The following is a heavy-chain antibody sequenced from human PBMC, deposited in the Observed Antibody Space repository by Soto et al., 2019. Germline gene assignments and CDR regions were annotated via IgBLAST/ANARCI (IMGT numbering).Heavy chain of an antibody. CDR3: ARDPSEGRVGNWFES. CDR2: ISSGTSSV. CDR1: GFTFSGYG. Sequence: PGGSLRLSCAVSGFTFSGYGMNLLRQAPGKGLEWVALISSGTSSVFCAASEKGRFSNSRSKAKNIMYLEMYSLRTEDTAVYYCARDPSEGRVGNWFESCGKGTRVTVSS. J-gene: IGHJ5*01. V-gene: IGHV3-21*06. D-gene: IGHD2-2*01.